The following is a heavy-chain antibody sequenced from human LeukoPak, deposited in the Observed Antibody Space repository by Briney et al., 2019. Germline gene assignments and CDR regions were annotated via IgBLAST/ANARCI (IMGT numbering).Heavy chain of an antibody. J-gene: IGHJ3*02. CDR3: AKDGWFGEFAGQDAFDI. V-gene: IGHV3-33*06. CDR2: IWYDGSNK. Sequence: PGGSLRLSCAASGFTFSSYGMHWVRQAPGKGLEWVAVIWYDGSNKYYADSVKGRFTISRDNSKNTLYLQMSSLRAEDTAVYYCAKDGWFGEFAGQDAFDIWGQGTMVTVSS. D-gene: IGHD3-10*01. CDR1: GFTFSSYG.